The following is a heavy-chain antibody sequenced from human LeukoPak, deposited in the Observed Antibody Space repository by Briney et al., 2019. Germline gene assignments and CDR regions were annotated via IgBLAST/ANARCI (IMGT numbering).Heavy chain of an antibody. CDR3: SRESGAFCPFGY. V-gene: IGHV4-59*12. J-gene: IGHJ4*02. Sequence: SETLSLTCSVSGGSMNSYYWSWIRQSPGKGLEWIGYIYYSGSTNYNPSLKSRVTMSLDESRNQLSLDLTSVTAADTAIYYCSRESGAFCPFGYWGQGTLVIV. D-gene: IGHD1-26*01. CDR1: GGSMNSYY. CDR2: IYYSGST.